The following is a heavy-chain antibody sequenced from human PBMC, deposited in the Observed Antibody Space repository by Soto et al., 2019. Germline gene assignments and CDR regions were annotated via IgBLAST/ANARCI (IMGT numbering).Heavy chain of an antibody. D-gene: IGHD3-3*01. CDR3: ERAKCDFWSTSRIVLFGI. Sequence: QVQLVQSGAEVKKPGASVKVSCKSSGYTFTSYDINWVRQATGHGLEWMGWMTPNSGNTGYAQKFQGRVTMTRNTSIRRADMELSSLRSEDTAVYYCERAKCDFWSTSRIVLFGIWGQGTLVTVSS. V-gene: IGHV1-8*01. CDR2: MTPNSGNT. CDR1: GYTFTSYD. J-gene: IGHJ4*02.